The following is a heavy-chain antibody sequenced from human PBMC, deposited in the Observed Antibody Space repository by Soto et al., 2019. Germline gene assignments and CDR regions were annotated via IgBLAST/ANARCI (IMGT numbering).Heavy chain of an antibody. Sequence: SVKVCCKDSGGTFSSSAISWVRQAPGQGLEWMGGIIPIFGTANYAQKFQGRVTITADTSTSTAYMDLSSLRSEDTAVYYCARAPRYCTGGSCQGFQDRFAIWAQGTMVTAS. CDR1: GGTFSSSA. D-gene: IGHD2-15*01. J-gene: IGHJ3*02. CDR3: ARAPRYCTGGSCQGFQDRFAI. V-gene: IGHV1-69*06. CDR2: IIPIFGTA.